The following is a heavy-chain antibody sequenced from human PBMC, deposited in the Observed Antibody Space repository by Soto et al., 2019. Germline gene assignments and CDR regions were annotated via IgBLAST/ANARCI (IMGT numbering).Heavy chain of an antibody. D-gene: IGHD6-13*01. CDR3: ARGESAAADPYYYYGMDV. V-gene: IGHV3-7*01. Sequence: GGSLRLSCAASGFTFSSYWMSWVRQAPGKGLEWVANIKQDGSEKYYVDSVKGRFTISRDNDKNSLYLQMNSLRAEDTAVYYGARGESAAADPYYYYGMDVWGQGTTVTVSS. CDR2: IKQDGSEK. J-gene: IGHJ6*02. CDR1: GFTFSSYW.